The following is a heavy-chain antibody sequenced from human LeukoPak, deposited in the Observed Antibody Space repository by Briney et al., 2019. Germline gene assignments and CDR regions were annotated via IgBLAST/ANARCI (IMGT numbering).Heavy chain of an antibody. J-gene: IGHJ4*02. D-gene: IGHD6-13*01. CDR2: ISGSGGTT. CDR3: AKDIAAAGTPYYFDY. Sequence: PGGSLRLSCAASGFTFSNFAMNWVRQAPGKGLEWVSTISGSGGTTYYADSVKGRFTISRDNSKNTLYLQMNSLRAEDTAIYYCAKDIAAAGTPYYFDYWGQGTLVTVSS. V-gene: IGHV3-23*01. CDR1: GFTFSNFA.